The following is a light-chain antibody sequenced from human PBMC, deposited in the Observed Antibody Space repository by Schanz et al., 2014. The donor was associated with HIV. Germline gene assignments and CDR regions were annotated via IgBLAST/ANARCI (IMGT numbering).Light chain of an antibody. J-gene: IGLJ1*01. CDR2: SNN. CDR3: QSYDSTLSGYV. CDR1: SSNIGTNT. V-gene: IGLV1-44*01. Sequence: QSVLTQPLSASGTPGQRVNMSCSGSSSNIGTNTVNWYQQPPGTAPKLLIYSNNRRPSGVPDRFSGSKSGTSASLAISGLQAEDEADYYCQSYDSTLSGYVFGTGTKLTVL.